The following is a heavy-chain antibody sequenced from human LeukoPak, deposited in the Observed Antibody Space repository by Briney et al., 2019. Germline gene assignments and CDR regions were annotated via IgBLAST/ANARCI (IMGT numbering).Heavy chain of an antibody. CDR2: IYSGGST. J-gene: IGHJ6*02. Sequence: PGGSLRLSCAASGFTASNNYMTWVRQAPRKGLEWGSVIYSGGSTDYADSVNGRFTISRDNSENTLYLQMNSLRVEDTAVYFCARAGETDTAMVTRYYSYGMAVWGQGTTVTVSS. CDR3: ARAGETDTAMVTRYYSYGMAV. D-gene: IGHD5-18*01. V-gene: IGHV3-66*01. CDR1: GFTASNNY.